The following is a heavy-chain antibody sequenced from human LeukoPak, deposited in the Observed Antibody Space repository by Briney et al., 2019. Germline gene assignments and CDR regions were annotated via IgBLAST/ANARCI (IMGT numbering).Heavy chain of an antibody. CDR2: TQYDGSNK. D-gene: IGHD3-22*01. CDR1: EFTFSNYG. J-gene: IGHJ4*02. CDR3: AKAWPDTYYYDSTGYYYLDY. Sequence: PGGSLRLSCAASEFTFSNYGIHWVRQAPGKGLEWVAFTQYDGSNKYYADFVKGRFTVSRDNSKNTLYLQMSSLRAEDTAVYYCAKAWPDTYYYDSTGYYYLDYWGQGTLVTVSS. V-gene: IGHV3-30*02.